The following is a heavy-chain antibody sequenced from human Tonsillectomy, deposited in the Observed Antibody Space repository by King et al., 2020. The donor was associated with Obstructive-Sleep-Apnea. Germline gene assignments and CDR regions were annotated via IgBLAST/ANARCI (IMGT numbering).Heavy chain of an antibody. CDR2: MNPNSGGT. V-gene: IGHV1-2*02. Sequence: VQLVESGAEVKRPGASVKVSCKASGYTFTDYCIHWVRQAPGQGREWMGWMNPNSGGTNCAQKFQGRVTMTRDTSISTAYMELSSLRSDGTAVYFCARWLSGYFDYWGQGTLVTVSS. D-gene: IGHD3-22*01. CDR1: GYTFTDYC. J-gene: IGHJ4*02. CDR3: ARWLSGYFDY.